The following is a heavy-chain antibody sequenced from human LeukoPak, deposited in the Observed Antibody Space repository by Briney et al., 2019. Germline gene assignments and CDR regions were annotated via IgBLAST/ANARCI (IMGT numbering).Heavy chain of an antibody. J-gene: IGHJ6*04. V-gene: IGHV3-23*01. CDR1: GFTFSSYA. CDR3: AKDLSAGFGELSSDV. D-gene: IGHD3-10*01. Sequence: GGSLRLSCAASGFTFSSYAMSWVRQAPGKGLEWVSAISGSGGSTYYADSVKGRFTISRDNSKNALYLQMNSLRAEDTAVYYCAKDLSAGFGELSSDVWGKGTTVTVSS. CDR2: ISGSGGST.